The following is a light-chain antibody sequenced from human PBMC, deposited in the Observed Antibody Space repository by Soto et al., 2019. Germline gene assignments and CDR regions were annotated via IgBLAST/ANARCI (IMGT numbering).Light chain of an antibody. V-gene: IGLV2-14*01. CDR3: SSYTSSSTLP. J-gene: IGLJ1*01. CDR2: EVS. Sequence: QSVLTQPASVSGSPGQSITISCTGTSSDVGGYNYVSWYQQHPGKAPKLMIYEVSNRPSGVSNRFSGSKSGNTASLTISGLQAEDEADYYCSSYTSSSTLPFGTGTKV. CDR1: SSDVGGYNY.